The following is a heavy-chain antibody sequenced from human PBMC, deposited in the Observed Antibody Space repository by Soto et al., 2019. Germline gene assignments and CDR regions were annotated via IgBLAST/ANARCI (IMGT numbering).Heavy chain of an antibody. D-gene: IGHD4-17*01. V-gene: IGHV3-11*01. CDR2: IGSTGGTI. CDR1: GFAFRSYF. J-gene: IGHJ4*02. CDR3: ARDGGEYYLDV. Sequence: PGGSLRLSCAASGFAFRSYFMNWVRQAPGKGLQWVAHIGSTGGTIYYADSVKGRFAVSRDNAKNSLYLQLNSLRVDDTAIYYCARDGGEYYLDVWGQGTAVTVSS.